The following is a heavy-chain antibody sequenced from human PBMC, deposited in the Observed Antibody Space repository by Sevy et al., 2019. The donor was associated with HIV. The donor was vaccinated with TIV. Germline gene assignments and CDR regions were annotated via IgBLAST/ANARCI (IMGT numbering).Heavy chain of an antibody. D-gene: IGHD1-26*01. Sequence: SETLSLTCTMSGGSITSLYWNWIRQPPGKGLEWIANIYSNGHINYNPSPKSRVTLSLDTSKNQFSPRLSSVNAADTAMYYCAGENAWGRGYSWGQGTLVTVSS. CDR3: AGENAWGRGYS. CDR2: IYSNGHI. V-gene: IGHV4-59*08. CDR1: GGSITSLY. J-gene: IGHJ4*02.